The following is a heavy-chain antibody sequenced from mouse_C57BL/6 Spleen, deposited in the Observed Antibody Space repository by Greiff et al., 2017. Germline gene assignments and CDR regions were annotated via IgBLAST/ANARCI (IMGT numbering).Heavy chain of an antibody. J-gene: IGHJ3*01. V-gene: IGHV1-69*01. D-gene: IGHD2-4*01. Sequence: QVQLQQPGAALVMPGASVKLSCKASGYTFTSYWMHWVKQRPGHGLAWIVEIHPSDSYTNYNQKFKGKSTLTVDKSSSTAYMQLSSLTSEDSAVYYCARGYDFCLAYWGQGTLVTVSA. CDR2: IHPSDSYT. CDR1: GYTFTSYW. CDR3: ARGYDFCLAY.